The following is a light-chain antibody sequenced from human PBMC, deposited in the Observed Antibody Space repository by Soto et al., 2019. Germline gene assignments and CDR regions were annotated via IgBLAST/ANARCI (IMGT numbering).Light chain of an antibody. J-gene: IGKJ2*01. Sequence: EMVMTQSPATLSVSPGERATLSCRASQTLSRNLAWYQQQPGQAPRLLIFYASTRATGIPARFNGSGSGTDFTLTISSLQSEDFAVYYCQQYDKWPHTFGQGTKLEIK. CDR2: YAS. CDR3: QQYDKWPHT. V-gene: IGKV3-15*01. CDR1: QTLSRN.